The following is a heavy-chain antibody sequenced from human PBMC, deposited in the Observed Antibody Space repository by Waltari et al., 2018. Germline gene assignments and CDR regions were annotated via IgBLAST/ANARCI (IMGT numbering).Heavy chain of an antibody. CDR3: ARQDPKYQYAMAV. V-gene: IGHV5-51*01. J-gene: IGHJ6*02. D-gene: IGHD2-2*01. CDR1: GYNFSTNW. CDR2: IYPDDPEI. Sequence: EVQLVQSGAEVKKPGESLKISCTDSGYNFSTNWIGWVRQMPGRGLEWMGFIYPDDPEIRYSPSFQGQVTISADRSINTAYLEWRSLKASDTALYFCARQDPKYQYAMAVWGQGTSVTVS.